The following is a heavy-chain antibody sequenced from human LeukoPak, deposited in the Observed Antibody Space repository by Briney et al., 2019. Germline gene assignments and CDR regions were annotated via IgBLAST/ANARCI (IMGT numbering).Heavy chain of an antibody. V-gene: IGHV1-69*01. CDR3: ATDYDPLSRYSHFDL. CDR1: VGTFKNYV. J-gene: IGHJ4*02. D-gene: IGHD3-9*01. Sequence: SVKVSFMGSVGTFKNYVISGGPQAPGQGLGRMGGIILFSCKVNYAKKFQGRLTITSDESPNTAYMELSTLRSEDASVYYCATDYDPLSRYSHFDLWGQGTLVTVSS. CDR2: IILFSCKV.